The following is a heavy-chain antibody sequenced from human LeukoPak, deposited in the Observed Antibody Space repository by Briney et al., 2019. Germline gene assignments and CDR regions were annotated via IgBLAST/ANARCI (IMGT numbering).Heavy chain of an antibody. Sequence: ASVKVSCKASDYTFTSYGISWVRQAPGQGLEWMGWISAYNGNTNYAQKLQGRFTMTTDTSTSTAYMELRSLRSDDTAVYYCARSSSVTIPGYYFDYWGQGTLVTVSS. J-gene: IGHJ4*02. CDR1: DYTFTSYG. CDR2: ISAYNGNT. CDR3: ARSSSVTIPGYYFDY. D-gene: IGHD2-21*01. V-gene: IGHV1-18*01.